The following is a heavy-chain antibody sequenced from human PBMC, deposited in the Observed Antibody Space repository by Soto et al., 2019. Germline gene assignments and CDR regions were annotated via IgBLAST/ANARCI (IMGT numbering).Heavy chain of an antibody. CDR2: ISSSGSTI. V-gene: IGHV3-48*03. J-gene: IGHJ4*02. Sequence: PEGSLRLCCAASGFTFSSYEMNWVRQAPGKGLEWVSYISSSGSTIYYADSVKGRFTISIDNAKNSLYLQMNSLRAEDTAVYYCAREFWIAARPIDYWGQGTLVTVSS. CDR3: AREFWIAARPIDY. CDR1: GFTFSSYE. D-gene: IGHD6-6*01.